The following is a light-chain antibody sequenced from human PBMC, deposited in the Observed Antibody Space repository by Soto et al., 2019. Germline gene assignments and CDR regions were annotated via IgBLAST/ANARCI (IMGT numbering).Light chain of an antibody. CDR2: KAS. J-gene: IGKJ3*01. Sequence: DIQMTQSPSTLSASVGDRFTITCRASQSISSWLAWYQQKPGEAPKLLIYKASSLEGGVPSRFTGSGSGTDFTLTISSLQPDDFATYFCQQYNSYPFTFGPGTKVDIK. CDR3: QQYNSYPFT. CDR1: QSISSW. V-gene: IGKV1-5*03.